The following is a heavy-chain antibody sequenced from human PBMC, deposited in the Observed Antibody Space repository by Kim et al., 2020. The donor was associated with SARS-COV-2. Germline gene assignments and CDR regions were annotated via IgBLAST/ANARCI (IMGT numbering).Heavy chain of an antibody. Sequence: GGSLRLSCAASGFTFSRYGMSWVRQAPGKGLEWVSAFSSNGVNTYYADSVEGRFTISRDNSKNTLYLQMTSLRAEDMAVYYCAKDSPEFCSNGICYTDYWGQGTLVTVSS. CDR1: GFTFSRYG. V-gene: IGHV3-23*01. D-gene: IGHD2-8*01. J-gene: IGHJ4*02. CDR3: AKDSPEFCSNGICYTDY. CDR2: FSSNGVNT.